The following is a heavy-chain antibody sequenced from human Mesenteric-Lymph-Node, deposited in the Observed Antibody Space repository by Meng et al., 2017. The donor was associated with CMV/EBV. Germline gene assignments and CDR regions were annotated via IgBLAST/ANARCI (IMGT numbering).Heavy chain of an antibody. CDR2: INPNSGGT. CDR3: ARGGFFGLVLGGMDV. D-gene: IGHD6-6*01. J-gene: IGHJ6*02. V-gene: IGHV1-2*02. Sequence: ASVKVSCKASGYTFTGYYMHWVRQAPGQGLEWMGWINPNSGGTNYAQKFQGRVTMTRDTSISTAYMGLSRLRSDDTAVYYCARGGFFGLVLGGMDVWGQGTTVTVSS. CDR1: GYTFTGYY.